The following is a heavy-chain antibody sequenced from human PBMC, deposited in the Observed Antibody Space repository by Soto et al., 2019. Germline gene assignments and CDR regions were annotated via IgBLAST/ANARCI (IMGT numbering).Heavy chain of an antibody. D-gene: IGHD4-17*01. CDR3: AREGDEPLYGDWGGMDV. V-gene: IGHV3-33*01. J-gene: IGHJ6*02. Sequence: QVQLVESGGGVVQPGRSLRLSCAASGFTFSSYGMHWVRQAPGKGLEWVAVIWYDGSNKYYADSVKGRFTISRDNSKNTLYLQMNGLRAEDTAVYYWAREGDEPLYGDWGGMDVWGQGTTVTVSS. CDR1: GFTFSSYG. CDR2: IWYDGSNK.